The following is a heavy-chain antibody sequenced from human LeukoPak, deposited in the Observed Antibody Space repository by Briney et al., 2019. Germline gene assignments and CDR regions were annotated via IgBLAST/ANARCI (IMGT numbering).Heavy chain of an antibody. CDR3: ARGLTIVGSTSFHF. J-gene: IGHJ4*02. V-gene: IGHV4-59*01. CDR2: IYYSGTT. Sequence: PSETLSLTCTVSGCSIRSYYWSWIRQPPGKGLEWIGYIYYSGTTNYNPSLKSRVTISVDTSKNQFSLKLSSVTAADTAVYYCARGLTIVGSTSFHFWGQGALVTVSS. D-gene: IGHD1-26*01. CDR1: GCSIRSYY.